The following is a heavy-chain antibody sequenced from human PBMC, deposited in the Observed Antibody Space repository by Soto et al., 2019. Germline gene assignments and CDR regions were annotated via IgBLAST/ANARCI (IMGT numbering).Heavy chain of an antibody. J-gene: IGHJ4*02. V-gene: IGHV3-74*01. CDR1: GFTFSMYW. CDR3: IRGPRSTSTGTGAF. D-gene: IGHD1-1*01. CDR2: INDDGIST. Sequence: GGSLRLSCAASGFTFSMYWMHWVRQVPGKGPEWVSRINDDGISTNYADSVKGRFTISRDNAKNTLYLQMNALRVEDTAVYYCIRGPRSTSTGTGAFWGQGTLVTVSS.